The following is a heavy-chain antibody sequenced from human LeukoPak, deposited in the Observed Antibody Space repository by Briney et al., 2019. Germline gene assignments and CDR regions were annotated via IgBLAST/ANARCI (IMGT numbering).Heavy chain of an antibody. V-gene: IGHV1-18*01. D-gene: IGHD3-22*01. Sequence: ASVKVSCKASDHTFTSYGISWVRQAPGQGLEWMGWISAYNGNTNYAQKLQGRVTMTTDTSTSTAYMELRSLRSDDTAVYYCARWGGEDYYDSSGYYSDFDYWGQGTLVTVSS. J-gene: IGHJ4*02. CDR2: ISAYNGNT. CDR3: ARWGGEDYYDSSGYYSDFDY. CDR1: DHTFTSYG.